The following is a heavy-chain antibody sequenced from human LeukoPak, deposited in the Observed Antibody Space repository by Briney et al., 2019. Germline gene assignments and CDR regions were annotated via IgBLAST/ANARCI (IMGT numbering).Heavy chain of an antibody. D-gene: IGHD2-8*01. V-gene: IGHV3-66*01. J-gene: IGHJ4*02. CDR2: IFSHGET. CDR3: ARDPPAVSINTYA. CDR1: GFTVGNNY. Sequence: GGSLRLSCAASGFTVGNNYMNWVRQAPGQRLEWVSLIFSHGETSYADSVKGRFTISRDNSKNTLYLQMNGLRVEDTAVYYCARDPPAVSINTYAWGQGTLVTVSS.